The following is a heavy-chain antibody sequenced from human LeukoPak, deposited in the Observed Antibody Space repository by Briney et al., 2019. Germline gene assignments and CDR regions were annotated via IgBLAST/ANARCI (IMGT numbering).Heavy chain of an antibody. D-gene: IGHD6-19*01. CDR1: GFTFSSYD. Sequence: GGSLRLSCAASGFTFSSYDMHWVRQPTGKGLEWVSAIGAAGDPYYPGSVKGRFTISRENAKNSLYLQMNSLRAGDTALYYCARALSSGWYVFDYWGQGTLVTVSS. J-gene: IGHJ4*02. CDR3: ARALSSGWYVFDY. CDR2: IGAAGDP. V-gene: IGHV3-13*05.